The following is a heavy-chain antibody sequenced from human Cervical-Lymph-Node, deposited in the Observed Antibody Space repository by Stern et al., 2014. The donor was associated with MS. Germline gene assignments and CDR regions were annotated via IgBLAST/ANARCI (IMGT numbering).Heavy chain of an antibody. J-gene: IGHJ4*02. CDR1: GYAFATSA. V-gene: IGHV1-18*01. CDR3: ARERDLMNTFEGVCADY. Sequence: QVQLVQSGPEVKKPGASVKVSCQTSGYAFATSAITWVRQAPGQGLEWMGWTRGTTGYTYYAQKFQDRIAMTADTSTTTAYMELRSLRSDDTAVYYCARERDLMNTFEGVCADYWGQGTLVTVSS. CDR2: TRGTTGYT. D-gene: IGHD3-16*01.